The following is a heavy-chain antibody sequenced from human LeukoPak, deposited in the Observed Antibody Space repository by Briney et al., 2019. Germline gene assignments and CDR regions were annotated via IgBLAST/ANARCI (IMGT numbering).Heavy chain of an antibody. CDR1: GYTFTSYY. CDR2: INTRGGST. V-gene: IGHV1-46*01. Sequence: ASVKVSCKASGYTFTSYYIHRVRQAPGRGLEWMGIINTRGGSTSYAQKFQGRVTMTRDMSTRTVYMNLSSLRSEDTAVYYCARVYVWGSSSSFDPWGQGTLVTVSS. CDR3: ARVYVWGSSSSFDP. D-gene: IGHD6-6*01. J-gene: IGHJ5*02.